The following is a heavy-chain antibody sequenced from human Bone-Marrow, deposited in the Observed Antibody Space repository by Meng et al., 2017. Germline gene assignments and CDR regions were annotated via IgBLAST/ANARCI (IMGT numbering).Heavy chain of an antibody. CDR3: ARSRLGELISLVFDI. D-gene: IGHD1-26*01. J-gene: IGHJ3*02. CDR2: IWYDGSNK. Sequence: LSLTCAASGFTFSSYGMHWVRQAPGKGLEWVAVIWYDGSNKYYADSVKGRFTISRDNSKNTLYLQMNSLRAEDTAVYYCARSRLGELISLVFDIWGQGTMVTVSS. V-gene: IGHV3-33*01. CDR1: GFTFSSYG.